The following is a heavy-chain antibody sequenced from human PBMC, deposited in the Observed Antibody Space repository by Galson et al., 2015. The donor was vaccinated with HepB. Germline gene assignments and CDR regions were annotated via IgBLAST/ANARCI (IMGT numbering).Heavy chain of an antibody. D-gene: IGHD1-1*01. J-gene: IGHJ6*02. Sequence: SVKVSCKASGGTFSSYAISWVRQAPGQGLEWMGGIIPIFGTANYAQKFQGRVTITADKSTSTAYMELSSLRSEDTAVYYCARGGYNWNDGEDYYYGMDVWGQGTTVTVSS. CDR2: IIPIFGTA. CDR3: ARGGYNWNDGEDYYYGMDV. CDR1: GGTFSSYA. V-gene: IGHV1-69*06.